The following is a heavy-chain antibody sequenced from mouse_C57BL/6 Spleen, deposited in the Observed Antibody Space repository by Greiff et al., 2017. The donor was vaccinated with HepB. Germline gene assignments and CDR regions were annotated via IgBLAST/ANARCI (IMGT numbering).Heavy chain of an antibody. CDR3: ARQKGGYGNYDDAMDY. V-gene: IGHV5-9*01. D-gene: IGHD2-1*01. CDR1: GFTFSSYT. Sequence: EVQGVESGGGLVKPGGSLKLSCAASGFTFSSYTMSWVRQTPEKRLEWVATISGGGGNTYYPDSVKGRFTISRDNAKNTLYLQMSSLRSEDTALYYCARQKGGYGNYDDAMDYWGQGTSVTVSS. CDR2: ISGGGGNT. J-gene: IGHJ4*01.